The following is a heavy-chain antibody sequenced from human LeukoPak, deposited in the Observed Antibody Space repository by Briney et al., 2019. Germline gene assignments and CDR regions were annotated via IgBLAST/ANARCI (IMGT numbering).Heavy chain of an antibody. CDR1: GYTLTDLS. V-gene: IGHV1-24*01. D-gene: IGHD1-26*01. CDR2: FDPEDGET. Sequence: ASVKVSCKVSGYTLTDLSMHWVRQAPGKGLEWMGGFDPEDGETIYAQKFQGRVTMTEDTSTDTAYMELSSLRSEDTAVYYCATEGSPGRTWGFDYWGQGTLVTVSS. J-gene: IGHJ4*02. CDR3: ATEGSPGRTWGFDY.